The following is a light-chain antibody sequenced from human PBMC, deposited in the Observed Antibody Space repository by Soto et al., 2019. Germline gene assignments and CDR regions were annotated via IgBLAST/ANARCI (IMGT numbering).Light chain of an antibody. V-gene: IGKV3-20*01. Sequence: EIVLTQSTGTLSLSPGERATLSCRASQSVSSSYLAWYQHKPGQAPRLLIYGASSRATGIPDRFSGSGSGTDFTLTISRLEPEDFAVYYCQQYGSSPHTFGQGTKLDIK. J-gene: IGKJ2*01. CDR1: QSVSSSY. CDR3: QQYGSSPHT. CDR2: GAS.